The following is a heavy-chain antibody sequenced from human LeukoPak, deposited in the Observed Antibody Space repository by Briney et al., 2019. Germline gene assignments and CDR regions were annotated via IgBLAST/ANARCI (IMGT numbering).Heavy chain of an antibody. V-gene: IGHV3-11*06. J-gene: IGHJ5*02. Sequence: GGSLRLSCAASGFTFSDYYMSWIRQAPGKGLEWVSYISSSSSYTNYADSVKGRFTISRDNAKNSLYQQMNSLRAEDTAVYYCAVRRITMVRGVIGPDWFDPWGQGTLVTVSS. CDR3: AVRRITMVRGVIGPDWFDP. CDR2: ISSSSSYT. D-gene: IGHD3-10*01. CDR1: GFTFSDYY.